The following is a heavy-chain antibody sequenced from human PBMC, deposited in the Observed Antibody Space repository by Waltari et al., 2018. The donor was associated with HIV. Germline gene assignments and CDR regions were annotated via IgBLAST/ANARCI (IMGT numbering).Heavy chain of an antibody. CDR2: IYYSGST. Sequence: QVQLQESGPGLVKPSETLSLTCTVSGGSISSYYWSWIRQPPGKELEWFGYIYYSGSTNYNPSLKSRVTISVDTSKNQFSLKLSSVTAADTAVYYCARGPHSYYGMDVWGQGTTVTVSS. J-gene: IGHJ6*02. V-gene: IGHV4-59*01. CDR3: ARGPHSYYGMDV. CDR1: GGSISSYY.